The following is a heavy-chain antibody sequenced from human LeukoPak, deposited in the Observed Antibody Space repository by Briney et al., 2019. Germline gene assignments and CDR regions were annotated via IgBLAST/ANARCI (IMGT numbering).Heavy chain of an antibody. V-gene: IGHV4-39*07. Sequence: PSETLSLTCTVSGGSISSRSYYWGWIRQPPGKGLEWIGSIYYSGSTYYNPSLKSRVTISVDTSKNQFSLKLSSVTAADTAVYYCARDQAGRDGYNLWQAPNFDYWGQGTLVTVSS. CDR2: IYYSGST. CDR1: GGSISSRSYY. D-gene: IGHD5-24*01. CDR3: ARDQAGRDGYNLWQAPNFDY. J-gene: IGHJ4*02.